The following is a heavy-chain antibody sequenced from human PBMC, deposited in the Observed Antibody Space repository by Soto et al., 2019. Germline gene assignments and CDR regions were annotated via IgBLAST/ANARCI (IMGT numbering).Heavy chain of an antibody. D-gene: IGHD2-2*01. J-gene: IGHJ3*02. CDR3: ARDSRLLVVPAEDAFDI. V-gene: IGHV3-48*01. Sequence: EVQLVESGGGLVQPGGSLRLSCAASGFTFISYSMNWVRQAPGKGLEWVSYISSSSSTIYYADSVKGRFTISRDNAKNSLYLQMNSLRAEDTAVYYCARDSRLLVVPAEDAFDIWGQGTMVTVSS. CDR2: ISSSSSTI. CDR1: GFTFISYS.